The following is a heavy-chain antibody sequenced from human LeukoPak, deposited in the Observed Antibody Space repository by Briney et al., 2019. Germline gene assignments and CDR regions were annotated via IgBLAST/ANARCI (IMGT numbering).Heavy chain of an antibody. D-gene: IGHD3-10*01. J-gene: IGHJ5*02. CDR1: GYTFTSYG. Sequence: ASVKVSCKASGYTFTSYGISWVRQAPGQGLEWMGWISAYNGNTNYAQKLQGRVTMTTDTSTSTAYMELRSLRSDDTAVYYCARDSGFGALVPWFDPWGQGTLVTVSS. V-gene: IGHV1-18*01. CDR3: ARDSGFGALVPWFDP. CDR2: ISAYNGNT.